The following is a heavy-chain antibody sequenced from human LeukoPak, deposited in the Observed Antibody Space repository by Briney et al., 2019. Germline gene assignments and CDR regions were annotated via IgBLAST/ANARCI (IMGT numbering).Heavy chain of an antibody. V-gene: IGHV3-30-3*01. D-gene: IGHD3-22*01. CDR2: ISYDGSNK. Sequence: GGSLRLSCAASGFTFSSYAMHWVRQAPGKGLEWVAVISYDGSNKYYADSVKGRFTISRDNSKNTLYLQMNSLRAEDMAVYYCARDNYYDSNWGQGTLVTVSS. CDR3: ARDNYYDSN. CDR1: GFTFSSYA. J-gene: IGHJ4*02.